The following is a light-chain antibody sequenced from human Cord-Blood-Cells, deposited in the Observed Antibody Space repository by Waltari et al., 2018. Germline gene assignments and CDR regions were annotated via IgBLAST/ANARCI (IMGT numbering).Light chain of an antibody. CDR2: EVS. Sequence: QSALTQPPSASGSPGQSVTISCTGTSSDVGGYNYVSWYQQHPGKAPKRMIYEVSKRPSGFPDRFSGSKSGNTASLTVSGLQAEDEADYYCSSYAGSNNLVFGGGTKLTVL. J-gene: IGLJ3*02. CDR1: SSDVGGYNY. CDR3: SSYAGSNNLV. V-gene: IGLV2-8*01.